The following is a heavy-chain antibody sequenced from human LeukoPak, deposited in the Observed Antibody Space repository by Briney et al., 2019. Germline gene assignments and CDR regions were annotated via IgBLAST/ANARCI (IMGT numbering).Heavy chain of an antibody. D-gene: IGHD6-13*01. Sequence: SETLSLTCSVSGYSISSGYYWGWIRQPPGKGLEWIGSIYHSGSTYYNPSLKSRVTISVDTSKNQFSLKLSSVTAADTAVYYCAREPKQQPHSIQGYAFDIWGQGTMVTVSS. J-gene: IGHJ3*02. CDR1: GYSISSGYY. V-gene: IGHV4-38-2*02. CDR3: AREPKQQPHSIQGYAFDI. CDR2: IYHSGST.